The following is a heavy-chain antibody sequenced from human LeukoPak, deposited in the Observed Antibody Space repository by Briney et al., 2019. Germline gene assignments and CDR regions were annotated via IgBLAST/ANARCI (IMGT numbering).Heavy chain of an antibody. J-gene: IGHJ4*02. CDR2: INADGVFT. Sequence: GGSLRLSCAASGFTFSSYAMGWVRQAPGKGLDWVSAINADGVFTYYADSVKGRFTISRDDSKNMLYLQMDSLRVEDTAIYSCANRSSHSSGYWDYWGQGSLVTVSS. CDR3: ANRSSHSSGYWDY. CDR1: GFTFSSYA. D-gene: IGHD3-22*01. V-gene: IGHV3-23*01.